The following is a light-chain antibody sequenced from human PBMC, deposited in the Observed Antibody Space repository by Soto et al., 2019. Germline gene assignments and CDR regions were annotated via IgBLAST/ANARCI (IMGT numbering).Light chain of an antibody. J-gene: IGLJ1*01. Sequence: QSVLTQPASVSGSPGQSIAISCTGTSSDVGGYNYVSWYQQHPGKAPKLMIYDVSNGPSGVSNRFSGSKSANTASLTISGLQAEDEADYYGSSYTSSDTRQIVFGTGTKVTVL. CDR2: DVS. CDR1: SSDVGGYNY. V-gene: IGLV2-14*03. CDR3: SSYTSSDTRQIV.